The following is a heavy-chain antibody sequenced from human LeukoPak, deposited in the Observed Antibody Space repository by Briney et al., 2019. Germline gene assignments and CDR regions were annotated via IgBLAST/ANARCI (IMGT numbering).Heavy chain of an antibody. CDR3: ARVLAATPWFDP. D-gene: IGHD2-15*01. Sequence: TGGSLRLSCAASGFTFSSYSMNWVRQAPGKGLEWVSSISSSSSYIYYADSVKGRFTISRDNAKNSLYLQMNSLRTEDTAVYYCARVLAATPWFDPWGQGTLVTVSS. CDR1: GFTFSSYS. CDR2: ISSSSSYI. J-gene: IGHJ5*02. V-gene: IGHV3-21*01.